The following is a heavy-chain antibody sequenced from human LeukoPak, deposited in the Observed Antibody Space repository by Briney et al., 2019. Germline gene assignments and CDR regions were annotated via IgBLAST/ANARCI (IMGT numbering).Heavy chain of an antibody. J-gene: IGHJ6*03. CDR1: GFTFSSYG. Sequence: PGGSLRLSYAASGFTFSSYGMSWVRQAPGKGLEWVSAISGSGGSTYYADSVKGRFTISRDNSKNTLYLQMNSLRAEDTAVYYCAKYFLGYGDWYMDVWGKGTTVTISS. V-gene: IGHV3-23*01. D-gene: IGHD3-10*01. CDR2: ISGSGGST. CDR3: AKYFLGYGDWYMDV.